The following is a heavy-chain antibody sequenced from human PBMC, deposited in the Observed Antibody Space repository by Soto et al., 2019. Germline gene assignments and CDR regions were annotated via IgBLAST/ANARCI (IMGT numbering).Heavy chain of an antibody. V-gene: IGHV3-30*03. J-gene: IGHJ5*02. Sequence: SLRLSCVASGFTFSSYGMHCVRQAPGTGLEWVAVISYDGSNKYYAHSVKSRVTISRDNSKNTLYLQMNSVRAEDTAVYYCARASVQYQLLLYCFDPWGQGTLVTVSS. D-gene: IGHD2-2*01. CDR1: GFTFSSYG. CDR3: ARASVQYQLLLYCFDP. CDR2: ISYDGSNK.